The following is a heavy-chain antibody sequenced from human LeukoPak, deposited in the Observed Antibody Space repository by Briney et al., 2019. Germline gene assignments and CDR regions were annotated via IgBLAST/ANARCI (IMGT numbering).Heavy chain of an antibody. D-gene: IGHD2-2*01. CDR3: AKGYCSSTSCLDAFDI. J-gene: IGHJ3*02. Sequence: GGSLRLSCAVSGFTFSSYGMHWVRQAPGKGLEWVAFIRYDGSNKYYADSVKGRFTISRDNSKNTLYLQMNSLRAEDTAVYYCAKGYCSSTSCLDAFDIWGQGTMVTVSS. CDR2: IRYDGSNK. V-gene: IGHV3-30*02. CDR1: GFTFSSYG.